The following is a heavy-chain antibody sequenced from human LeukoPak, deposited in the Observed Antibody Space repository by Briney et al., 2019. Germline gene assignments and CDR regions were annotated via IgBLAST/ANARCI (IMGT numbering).Heavy chain of an antibody. CDR1: GFTFSIYW. V-gene: IGHV3-30-3*01. Sequence: GGSLRLSCAASGFTFSIYWMSWVRQAPGKGLEWVAVISYDGSNKYYADSVKGRFTISRDNSKNTLYLQMNSLRAEDTAVYYCAREGAAGDYYYYGMDVWGQGTTVTVSS. CDR2: ISYDGSNK. CDR3: AREGAAGDYYYYGMDV. D-gene: IGHD6-25*01. J-gene: IGHJ6*02.